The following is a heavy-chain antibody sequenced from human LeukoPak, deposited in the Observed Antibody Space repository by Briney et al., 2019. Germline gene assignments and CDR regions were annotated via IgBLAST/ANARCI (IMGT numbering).Heavy chain of an antibody. D-gene: IGHD1-26*01. CDR3: AKDQDPYSGSYDYFDS. V-gene: IGHV3-23*01. Sequence: PGGSLRLSCAASGFTFSSYAMSWVRQAPGKGLEWVSAIGGSGGGTYYADSVKGRFTISRDNSRSTLYLQMNSLRAEDTAVYYCAKDQDPYSGSYDYFDSWGQGTLVTVSS. CDR2: IGGSGGGT. J-gene: IGHJ4*02. CDR1: GFTFSSYA.